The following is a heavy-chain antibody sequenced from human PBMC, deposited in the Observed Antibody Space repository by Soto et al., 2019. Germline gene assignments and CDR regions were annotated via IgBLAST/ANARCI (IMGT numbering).Heavy chain of an antibody. J-gene: IGHJ4*02. Sequence: GASVKVSCKASGGTFRNHVFNWVRQAPGQGLEWMGGIIPIIGTPNYAQKFQGRVTITADASTNTVYLDVSSLRSQDTAVYYCARDLEFRDGNISHLDCWGQGTLVTVSS. CDR3: ARDLEFRDGNISHLDC. D-gene: IGHD2-21*01. CDR1: GGTFRNHV. V-gene: IGHV1-69*13. CDR2: IIPIIGTP.